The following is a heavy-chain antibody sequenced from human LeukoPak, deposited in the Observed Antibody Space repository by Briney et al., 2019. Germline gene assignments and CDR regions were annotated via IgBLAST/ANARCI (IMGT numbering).Heavy chain of an antibody. V-gene: IGHV3-30*03. J-gene: IGHJ4*02. D-gene: IGHD2-21*02. CDR1: GFRFNTYA. CDR3: TRVAGDCGGDCFEYYFDS. CDR2: VSHDGSNK. Sequence: PGGSLRLSCKTSGFRFNTYAMHWVRQAPGKGLEWVAVVSHDGSNKYYADSVKGRFTISRDNPRNTLFLQMNSLKTEDTAIYYCTRVAGDCGGDCFEYYFDSWGQGTLVTVSS.